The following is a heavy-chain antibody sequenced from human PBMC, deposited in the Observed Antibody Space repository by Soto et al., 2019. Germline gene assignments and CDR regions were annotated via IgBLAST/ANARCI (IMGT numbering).Heavy chain of an antibody. D-gene: IGHD3-22*01. CDR2: IIPIFGTA. CDR1: GCTFSSYA. V-gene: IGHV1-69*12. J-gene: IGHJ4*02. Sequence: QVQLVQSGAEVKKPGSSVKVSCKASGCTFSSYAISWVRQAPGQGLEWMGGIIPIFGTADYAQKFQGRGTITADDSTSTGNMELSSLRSEDTAVYYCASHYDSSGDYYRGLDYWGQGTLVTVSS. CDR3: ASHYDSSGDYYRGLDY.